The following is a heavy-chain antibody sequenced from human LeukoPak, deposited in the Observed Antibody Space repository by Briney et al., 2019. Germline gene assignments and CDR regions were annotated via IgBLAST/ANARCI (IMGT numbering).Heavy chain of an antibody. D-gene: IGHD2-8*01. V-gene: IGHV3-7*03. CDR1: GFTFSSYW. J-gene: IGHJ4*02. CDR2: MDGGGSAT. Sequence: GGSLRLSCAASGFTFSSYWMSWVRQTPGKGLEWVATMDGGGSATYYVDSVKGRFTITRDNAKNSLFLQMNSLRAEDTALYYCANEEWYRFDYWGQGTLVTVPS. CDR3: ANEEWYRFDY.